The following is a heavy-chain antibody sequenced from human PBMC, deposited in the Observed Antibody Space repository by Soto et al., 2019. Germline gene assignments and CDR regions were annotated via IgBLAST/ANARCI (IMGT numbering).Heavy chain of an antibody. Sequence: PSETLSLTCSVSGGSINNNYYYWGWVRQPPGKGLEWIGSVSFTGTTYYSPSLKSRVTTSIDTSRNQFSLKLTSVTAADTAVYYCARTIDILTGGFDYWGQGALVTVSS. D-gene: IGHD3-9*01. CDR1: GGSINNNYYY. CDR3: ARTIDILTGGFDY. J-gene: IGHJ4*02. CDR2: VSFTGTT. V-gene: IGHV4-39*01.